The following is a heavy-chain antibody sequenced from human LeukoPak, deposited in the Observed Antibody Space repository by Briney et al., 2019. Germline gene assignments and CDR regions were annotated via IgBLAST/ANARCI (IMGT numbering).Heavy chain of an antibody. Sequence: SVKVSCKASGGTFSSYAISWVRQAPGQGLEWMGGIIPIFGTANYAQKFQGRVTITTDESTSTAYMELSSLRSEDTAVYYCARTTGTTPRGAFDIWGQGTMVTVSS. CDR3: ARTTGTTPRGAFDI. D-gene: IGHD1-7*01. J-gene: IGHJ3*02. CDR2: IIPIFGTA. V-gene: IGHV1-69*05. CDR1: GGTFSSYA.